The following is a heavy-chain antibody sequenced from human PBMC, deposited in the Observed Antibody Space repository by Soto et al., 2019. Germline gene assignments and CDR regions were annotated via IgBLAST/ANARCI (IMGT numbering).Heavy chain of an antibody. J-gene: IGHJ4*02. Sequence: EVQLLESGGGLVQPGGSLRLSCAASGFTFSSYAMSWVRQAPGKGLEWVSAISGSGGSTYYADSVKGRFTISRDNSKNTLYLQMNSLRAEDMSVYYCASYISSWYGYYFVYWGQGTLVTVSS. CDR2: ISGSGGST. V-gene: IGHV3-23*01. CDR3: ASYISSWYGYYFVY. D-gene: IGHD6-13*01. CDR1: GFTFSSYA.